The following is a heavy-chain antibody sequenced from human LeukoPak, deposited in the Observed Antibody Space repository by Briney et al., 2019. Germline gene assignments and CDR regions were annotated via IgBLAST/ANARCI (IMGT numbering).Heavy chain of an antibody. CDR3: ARSWFGEYGTNGWFDP. Sequence: SETLSLTCAVYGGSFSGYYWSWIRQPPGKGLEWIGEINHSGSTNYNPSLKSRVTISVDTSKNQFSLKLSSVTAADTAVYYCARSWFGEYGTNGWFDPWGQGTLATVSS. D-gene: IGHD3-10*01. V-gene: IGHV4-34*01. J-gene: IGHJ5*02. CDR2: INHSGST. CDR1: GGSFSGYY.